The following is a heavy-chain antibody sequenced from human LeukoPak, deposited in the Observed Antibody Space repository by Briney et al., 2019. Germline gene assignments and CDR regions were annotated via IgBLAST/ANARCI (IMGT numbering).Heavy chain of an antibody. D-gene: IGHD2-15*01. CDR2: ISAYNGNT. J-gene: IGHJ5*02. CDR3: ALYCSGGSCYSDGAS. CDR1: GYTFTSYG. V-gene: IGHV1-18*01. Sequence: ASVKVSCKASGYTFTSYGISWVRQAPGQGLEWMGWISAYNGNTNYAQKLQGRVTMTTDTSTSTAYVELRSLRSDDTAVYYCALYCSGGSCYSDGASWGQGTLVTVSS.